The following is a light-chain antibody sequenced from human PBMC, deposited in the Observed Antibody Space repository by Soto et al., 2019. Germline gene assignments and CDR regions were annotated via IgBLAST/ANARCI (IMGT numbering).Light chain of an antibody. CDR1: QSLLYSSNNKNY. CDR2: WAS. Sequence: DIVMTQSPDSLAVSMGERATINCKSSQSLLYSSNNKNYLAWYQQKPGQPPKLLIYWASTRESGVPDRFSGSESGTDFTLTISSLQAEDVAVYYCQQYYSAPPTFGPGTKVYIK. V-gene: IGKV4-1*01. J-gene: IGKJ3*01. CDR3: QQYYSAPPT.